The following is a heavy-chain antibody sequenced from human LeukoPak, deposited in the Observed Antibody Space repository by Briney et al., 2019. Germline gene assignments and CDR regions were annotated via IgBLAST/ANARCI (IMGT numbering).Heavy chain of an antibody. CDR2: IYYSGST. D-gene: IGHD5-12*01. Sequence: PSETLSLTCTVSGGSISSSSYYWGWIRQPPGKGLEWIGSIYYSGSTYYNPSLKSRVTISVDTSKNQFSLKLSSVTAADTAVYCCAGYSGLLDYFDYWGQGTLVTVSS. J-gene: IGHJ4*02. CDR3: AGYSGLLDYFDY. V-gene: IGHV4-39*01. CDR1: GGSISSSSYY.